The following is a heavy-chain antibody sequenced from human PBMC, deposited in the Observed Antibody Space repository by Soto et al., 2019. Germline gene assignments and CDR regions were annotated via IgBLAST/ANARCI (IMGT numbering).Heavy chain of an antibody. V-gene: IGHV3-11*01. CDR1: GFTFSDYY. Sequence: VQLVESGGALVKPGGSLRLSCTASGFTFSDYYMTWIRQAPGKGLEWVSSIGSTGDTKYYADSVKGRFTISRDDAKNSLFLQMNSLRADDTAIYYCARVRLYYDFDSWGQGALVTVSS. D-gene: IGHD3-22*01. CDR3: ARVRLYYDFDS. J-gene: IGHJ4*02. CDR2: IGSTGDTK.